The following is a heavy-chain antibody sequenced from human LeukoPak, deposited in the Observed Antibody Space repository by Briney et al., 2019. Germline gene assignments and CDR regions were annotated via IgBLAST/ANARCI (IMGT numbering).Heavy chain of an antibody. CDR2: MNPNSGNT. V-gene: IGHV1-8*03. CDR1: GYTFTSYD. Sequence: GASVKVSCKASGYTFTSYDINWVRQATGQWLEWMGWMNPNSGNTGYAQKFQGRVTITRNTSISTAYMELSSLRSEDTAVYYCARATVVTTYYYYYMDVWGKGTTVTVSS. D-gene: IGHD4-23*01. CDR3: ARATVVTTYYYYYMDV. J-gene: IGHJ6*03.